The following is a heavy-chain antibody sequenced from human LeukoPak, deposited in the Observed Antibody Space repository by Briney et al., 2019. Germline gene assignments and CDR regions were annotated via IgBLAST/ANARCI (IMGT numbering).Heavy chain of an antibody. V-gene: IGHV1-18*01. CDR3: ARDGYYDSSGYYLSAFDI. CDR2: ISAYNGNT. D-gene: IGHD3-22*01. J-gene: IGHJ3*02. CDR1: GYTFTSYG. Sequence: ASVKVSCKASGYTFTSYGISWVRQAPGQGLEWMGWISAYNGNTNYAQKLQGRVTMTTDTSTSTAYMELRRLRSDDTAVYYCARDGYYDSSGYYLSAFDIWGQGTMVTVSS.